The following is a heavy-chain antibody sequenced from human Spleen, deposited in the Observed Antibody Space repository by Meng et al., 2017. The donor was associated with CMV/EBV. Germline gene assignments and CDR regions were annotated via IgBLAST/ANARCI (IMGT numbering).Heavy chain of an antibody. J-gene: IGHJ3*02. V-gene: IGHV1-24*01. CDR1: GYTLTELS. CDR3: ARDGAEGAFDI. CDR2: FDPEDGET. Sequence: ASVKVSCKVSGYTLTELSMHWVRQAPGKGLEWMGGFDPEDGETIYAQKFQGRVTMTRDTSTSTVYMELSSLRSEDTAVYYCARDGAEGAFDIWGQGTMVTVSS. D-gene: IGHD3-10*01.